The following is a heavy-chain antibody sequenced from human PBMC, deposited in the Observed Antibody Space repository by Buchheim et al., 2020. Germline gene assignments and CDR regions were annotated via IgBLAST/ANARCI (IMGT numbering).Heavy chain of an antibody. J-gene: IGHJ6*02. D-gene: IGHD2-21*01. CDR1: DGSFSSFY. CDR3: ARGTGQIVYFYGMDV. V-gene: IGHV4-34*01. Sequence: HVLLQQGGARLLKPSETLSLTCDVSDGSFSSFYWTWIRQPPGKGLEWIGEFNYDGRTNYSPSLKSRVIISVDRSRNQFSLNLRSVTAADTGVYYCARGTGQIVYFYGMDVWGQGTT. CDR2: FNYDGRT.